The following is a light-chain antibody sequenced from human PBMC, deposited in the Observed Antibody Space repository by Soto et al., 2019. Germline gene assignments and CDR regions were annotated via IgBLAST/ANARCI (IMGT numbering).Light chain of an antibody. Sequence: QSAVTQPASVSGSPGQSITISCTGTSSDVGGYDYVSWYQLYPGKAPRLIIYEVTDRPSGVSSRFSGSKSGNTASLTISGLQAEDEADYYCSSYTSSSTLFGTGTKLTVL. CDR3: SSYTSSSTL. CDR1: SSDVGGYDY. V-gene: IGLV2-14*01. CDR2: EVT. J-gene: IGLJ1*01.